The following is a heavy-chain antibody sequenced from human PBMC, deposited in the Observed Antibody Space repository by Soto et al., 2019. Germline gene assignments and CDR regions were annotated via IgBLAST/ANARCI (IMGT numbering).Heavy chain of an antibody. CDR3: AKQRNYYFWKCYRHHRDVH. D-gene: IGHD3-3*01. Sequence: GGSLRLSCAASGFTFSSYGMHWVRQAPGKGLEWVAVISYDGSNKYYADSVKGRFTISRDNSKNTLYLQMNSLRAEDTAVYYCAKQRNYYFWKCYRHHRDVHWG. V-gene: IGHV3-30*18. CDR1: GFTFSSYG. J-gene: IGHJ1*01. CDR2: ISYDGSNK.